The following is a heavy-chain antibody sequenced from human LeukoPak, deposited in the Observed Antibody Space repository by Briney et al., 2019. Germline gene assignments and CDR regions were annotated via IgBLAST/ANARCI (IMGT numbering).Heavy chain of an antibody. V-gene: IGHV3-48*03. D-gene: IGHD3-16*01. CDR1: GFTFSSYE. Sequence: GGSLRLSCAASGFTFSSYEMNWVRQAPGKGLEWVSYISSSGSTIYYADSVKGRFTISRDNAKNSLYLQMNSLRAEDTAVYYCASPSVRGSYGPFDYWGQGTLVTVFS. CDR2: ISSSGSTI. CDR3: ASPSVRGSYGPFDY. J-gene: IGHJ4*02.